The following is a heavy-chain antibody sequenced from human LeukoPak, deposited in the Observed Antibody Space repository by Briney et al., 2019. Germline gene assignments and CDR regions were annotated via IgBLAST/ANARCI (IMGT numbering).Heavy chain of an antibody. CDR1: GFTFSSYA. V-gene: IGHV3-23*01. Sequence: GGSLRLPCAASGFTFSSYAMSWVRRAPGKGLEWVSAISGSGGSTYYADSVKGRFTISRDNSKNTLYLQMNSLRAEDTAVYYCSSLWCGELARFYWGQGTLVTVSS. D-gene: IGHD3-10*01. CDR2: ISGSGGST. J-gene: IGHJ4*02. CDR3: SSLWCGELARFY.